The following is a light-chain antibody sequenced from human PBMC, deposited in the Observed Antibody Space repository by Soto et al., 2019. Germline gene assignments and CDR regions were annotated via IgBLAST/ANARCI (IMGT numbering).Light chain of an antibody. V-gene: IGKV3-15*01. J-gene: IGKJ1*01. CDR2: GAS. Sequence: EIVMTQSPATLSVSPGERATLSCRASQGVRSKLAWYQQKPGQAPRLLIYGASTRATGIPARFSGSGSGTEFTLTISSLQSEDFAIYYCQQYNNWPTWTFGQGTKVEIK. CDR1: QGVRSK. CDR3: QQYNNWPTWT.